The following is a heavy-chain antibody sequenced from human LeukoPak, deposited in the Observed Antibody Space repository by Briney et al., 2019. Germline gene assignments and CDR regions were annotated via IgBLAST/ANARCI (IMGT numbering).Heavy chain of an antibody. J-gene: IGHJ4*02. CDR1: GYTFTTNG. CDR3: ARVSGYFSTTSYYHFDY. V-gene: IGHV1-18*01. CDR2: VSAYNGDT. Sequence: GASVKVSCKASGYTFTTNGISWVRQAPGQGLEWMGWVSAYNGDTNYAQKIQDRVTVTTDTSTSTAYVELRSPRSDDTAVYYCARVSGYFSTTSYYHFDYWGQGTLVTVSS. D-gene: IGHD2-2*03.